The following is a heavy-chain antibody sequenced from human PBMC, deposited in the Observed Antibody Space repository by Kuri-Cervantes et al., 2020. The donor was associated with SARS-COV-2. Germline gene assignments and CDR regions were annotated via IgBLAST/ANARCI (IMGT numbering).Heavy chain of an antibody. Sequence: SVKVSCKASGGTFSSYAISWVRQAPGQGLEWMGGIIPIFGTANYAQKFQGRVTITTDESTSTAYMELSSLRSEDTAVYYCARGFIAAAGIDYWGQGTLVTVSS. J-gene: IGHJ4*02. CDR3: ARGFIAAAGIDY. CDR1: GGTFSSYA. D-gene: IGHD6-13*01. CDR2: IIPIFGTA. V-gene: IGHV1-69*05.